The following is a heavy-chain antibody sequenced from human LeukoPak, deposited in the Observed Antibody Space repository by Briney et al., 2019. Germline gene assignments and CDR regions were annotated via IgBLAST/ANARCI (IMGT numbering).Heavy chain of an antibody. J-gene: IGHJ4*02. V-gene: IGHV3-30*02. CDR3: AKDLHSGSSSYY. CDR1: GFTFSSYG. CDR2: IRYDGGNK. D-gene: IGHD6-13*01. Sequence: PGGSLRLSCAASGFTFSSYGMHWVRQAPGKGLEWVAFIRYDGGNKYYADSVKGRFTISRDNSKNTLYLQMNSLRAEDTAVYYCAKDLHSGSSSYYWGQGTLVTVSS.